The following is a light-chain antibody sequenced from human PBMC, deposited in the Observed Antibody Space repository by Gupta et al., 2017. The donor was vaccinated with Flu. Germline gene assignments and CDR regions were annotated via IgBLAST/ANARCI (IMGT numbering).Light chain of an antibody. CDR2: EGA. CDR1: QTLLHTDGKTY. J-gene: IGKJ4*01. V-gene: IGKV2D-29*01. Sequence: PGRPAAMSCKSSQTLLHTDGKTYLNWYVQRPGRPPQLLIYEGAKRFSGVSDRINDIGSQTDFTLHISRGEAEDVGVYFCMQSGQMPPITFGGGTRVET. CDR3: MQSGQMPPIT.